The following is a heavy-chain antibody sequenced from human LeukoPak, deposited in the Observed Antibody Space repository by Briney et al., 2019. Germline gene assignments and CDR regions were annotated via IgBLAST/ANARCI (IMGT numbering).Heavy chain of an antibody. CDR3: ARLRGLGLFDY. CDR1: EYTXSDYS. Sequence: ASVKVSCKTSEYTXSDYSIXWLXXAPGQXXXWIGSITPNIGDTNYAQKFQGRVTITSDTSITTASMELSRLRSDDTAVFYCARLRGLGLFDYWGQGTLVTVSS. J-gene: IGHJ4*02. CDR2: ITPNIGDT. V-gene: IGHV1-2*02. D-gene: IGHD3/OR15-3a*01.